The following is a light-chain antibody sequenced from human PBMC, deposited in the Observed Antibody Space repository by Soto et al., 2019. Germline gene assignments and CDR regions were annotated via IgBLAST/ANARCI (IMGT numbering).Light chain of an antibody. CDR3: MQTAHWPYT. Sequence: DVVLTQSPLSLPVTLGRPSSISCRAIQSLVYSDGNTYLTWFQQRPGQSPRRLIYKVFNRDSGVPDRFSGSASGSEFTLTISRVEAEDIGVYYCMQTAHWPYTFGRGTKVDIK. J-gene: IGKJ2*01. V-gene: IGKV2-30*01. CDR2: KVF. CDR1: QSLVYSDGNTY.